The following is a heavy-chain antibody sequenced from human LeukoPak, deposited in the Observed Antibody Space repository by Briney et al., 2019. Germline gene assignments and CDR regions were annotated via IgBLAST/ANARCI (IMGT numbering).Heavy chain of an antibody. J-gene: IGHJ4*02. V-gene: IGHV3-7*01. CDR1: GFTFSRYW. Sequence: GGSLRLSCAASGFTFSRYWMSWVRQAPGKGLEWVANIKEDGSERYYMDSVRGRFTISRDNSKNTLYLQMNSLRAEDTAVYYCATAYYYDSSGYCWGQGTLVTVSS. CDR3: ATAYYYDSSGYC. D-gene: IGHD3-22*01. CDR2: IKEDGSER.